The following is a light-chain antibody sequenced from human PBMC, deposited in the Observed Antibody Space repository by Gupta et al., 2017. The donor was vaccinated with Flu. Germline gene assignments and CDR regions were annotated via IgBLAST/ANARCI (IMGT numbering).Light chain of an antibody. J-gene: IGLJ3*02. CDR1: SSDVGSYNL. CDR2: EGS. V-gene: IGLV2-23*01. CDR3: CSYAGSTTWV. Sequence: QSALTQPASVSGSPGQSITISCPGTSSDVGSYNLVSWYQHHPGKAPKLMIYEGSKRPSGVSDRFSASKSGNTASLTISGLQAEDEADYYCCSYAGSTTWVFGGGTKLTVL.